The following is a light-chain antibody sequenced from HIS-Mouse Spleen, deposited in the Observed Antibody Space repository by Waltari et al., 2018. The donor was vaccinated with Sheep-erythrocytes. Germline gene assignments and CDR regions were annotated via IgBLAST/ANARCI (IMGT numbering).Light chain of an antibody. CDR3: QQYNNWPPGT. CDR2: GAS. Sequence: EIVMTQSPATLSVSPGERATLPCRASQRVSSNLAWYQPKPGQAPRLLTYGASTRATGIPARFSGSGSGTEFTLTISSMQSEDFAVYYCQQYNNWPPGTFGQGTKLEIK. V-gene: IGKV3-15*01. CDR1: QRVSSN. J-gene: IGKJ2*02.